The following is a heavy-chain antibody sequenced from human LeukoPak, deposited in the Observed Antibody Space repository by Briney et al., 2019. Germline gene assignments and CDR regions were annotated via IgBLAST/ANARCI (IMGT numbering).Heavy chain of an antibody. V-gene: IGHV3-33*01. J-gene: IGHJ6*03. Sequence: GGSLRLSCAASGFTFSSYCMHWVRQAPGKGLEWVAVIWYDGSNKYYADSVKGRFTISRDNSKNTLYLQMKNLRAYDTAVYYCARETVVVPAAIRYYYYMDVWGKGTTVTVSS. D-gene: IGHD2-2*01. CDR1: GFTFSSYC. CDR3: ARETVVVPAAIRYYYYMDV. CDR2: IWYDGSNK.